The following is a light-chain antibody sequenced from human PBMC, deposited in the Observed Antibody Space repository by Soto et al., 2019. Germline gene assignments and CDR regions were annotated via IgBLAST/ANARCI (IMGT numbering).Light chain of an antibody. Sequence: QLVLTQPPSASGTPGQRLTISCSGSSSNIGSNTVNWYQQLPGAAPKLLIQNNNQRPSGVPDRFSGSKSGTSASLAISGLQSEDEADYSCAAWDDNLRGFVFGTGTKLTVL. J-gene: IGLJ1*01. CDR2: NNN. CDR1: SSNIGSNT. CDR3: AAWDDNLRGFV. V-gene: IGLV1-44*01.